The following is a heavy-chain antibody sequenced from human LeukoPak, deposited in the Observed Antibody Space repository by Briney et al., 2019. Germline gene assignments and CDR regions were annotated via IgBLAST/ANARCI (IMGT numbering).Heavy chain of an antibody. CDR2: ISWNSGSI. J-gene: IGHJ6*03. Sequence: GGSLRLSCAASGFTFDDYAMHWVRQAPGKGLEWVSGISWNSGSIGYADSVKGRFTISRDNAKNSLYLQMNSLRAEDTALYYCAKSVGFGSFYYYYMDVWGKGTTVTISS. CDR1: GFTFDDYA. D-gene: IGHD3-10*01. V-gene: IGHV3-9*01. CDR3: AKSVGFGSFYYYYMDV.